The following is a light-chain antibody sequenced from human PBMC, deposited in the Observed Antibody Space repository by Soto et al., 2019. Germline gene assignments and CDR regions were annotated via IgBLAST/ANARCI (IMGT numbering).Light chain of an antibody. Sequence: EIVMTQSPATLSVSPGERATLSCRASQSVSSNLAWYQQKPGQTPRLLFYGASTRATGIPGRFSGSGSGTEFTLTISSLQSEDFAVYYCQQYNNWYTFGQGTKLEIK. CDR1: QSVSSN. CDR3: QQYNNWYT. J-gene: IGKJ2*01. CDR2: GAS. V-gene: IGKV3-15*01.